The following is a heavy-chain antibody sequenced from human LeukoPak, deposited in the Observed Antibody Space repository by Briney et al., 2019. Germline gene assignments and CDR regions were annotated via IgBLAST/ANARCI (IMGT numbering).Heavy chain of an antibody. CDR3: ARQSRDGDYIAKLFDY. CDR2: IYYSGSI. CDR1: GGSISSYY. J-gene: IGHJ4*02. D-gene: IGHD4-17*01. V-gene: IGHV4-59*08. Sequence: ETLSLTCTVSGGSISSYYWSWIRQPPGKGLEWIGYIYYSGSINYNPSLKSRVTISVDMSKNQFSLQLSSVTAADTAVYYCARQSRDGDYIAKLFDYWGQGTLVTVSS.